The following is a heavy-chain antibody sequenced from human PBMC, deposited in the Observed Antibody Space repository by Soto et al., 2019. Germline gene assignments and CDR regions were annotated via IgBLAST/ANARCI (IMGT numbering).Heavy chain of an antibody. Sequence: ASAKVSCKASGYTFTGYYMHWVRQAPGQGLEWMGWINPNSGGTNYAQKFQGWVTMTRDTSISTAYMELSRLRSDDTAVYYCARAPMPYSSGWYFDDAFDIWGQGTMVTVSS. D-gene: IGHD6-19*01. CDR2: INPNSGGT. CDR3: ARAPMPYSSGWYFDDAFDI. V-gene: IGHV1-2*04. CDR1: GYTFTGYY. J-gene: IGHJ3*02.